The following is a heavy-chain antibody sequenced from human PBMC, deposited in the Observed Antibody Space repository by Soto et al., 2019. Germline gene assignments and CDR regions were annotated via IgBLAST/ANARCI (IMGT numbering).Heavy chain of an antibody. D-gene: IGHD2-15*01. J-gene: IGHJ5*02. CDR1: GGSISSHY. Sequence: SETLSLTCTVSGGSISSHYWSWIRQPPGKGLEWIGYIYYSGYTNYNPSLKSRVTISVDTSKNQFSLKLSSVTAADTAVYYCVRVVVTATSWFDPWGQGTLVPVSS. CDR2: IYYSGYT. CDR3: VRVVVTATSWFDP. V-gene: IGHV4-59*11.